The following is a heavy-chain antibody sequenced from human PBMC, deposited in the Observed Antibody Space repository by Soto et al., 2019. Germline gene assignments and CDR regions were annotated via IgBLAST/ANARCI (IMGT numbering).Heavy chain of an antibody. CDR3: ARGAYFASGSYYNSGFDP. V-gene: IGHV5-51*01. Sequence: GESLKISCQTSGFKFTSYWIAWVRQMPGKGLEWMGIMYPGDSDARYSPSFQGQVTISADKSISTVYLQWSSLRASDTAMYYCARGAYFASGSYYNSGFDPWGQGTLVTVSS. J-gene: IGHJ5*02. CDR2: MYPGDSDA. D-gene: IGHD3-10*01. CDR1: GFKFTSYW.